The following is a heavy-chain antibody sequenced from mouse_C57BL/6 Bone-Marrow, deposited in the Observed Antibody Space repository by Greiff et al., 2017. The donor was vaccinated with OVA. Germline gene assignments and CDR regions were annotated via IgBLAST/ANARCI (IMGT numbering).Heavy chain of an antibody. D-gene: IGHD4-1*01. CDR2: IDPETGGT. Sequence: QVQLQQSGAELVRPGASVTLSCKASGYTFTDYEMHWVKQTPVHGLEWIGAIDPETGGTAYNQKFKGKAILTADKSSSTAYMELRSLTSEDSAVYYCASWEFRFMDYRGQGTSVTVSS. J-gene: IGHJ4*01. CDR1: GYTFTDYE. V-gene: IGHV1-15*01. CDR3: ASWEFRFMDY.